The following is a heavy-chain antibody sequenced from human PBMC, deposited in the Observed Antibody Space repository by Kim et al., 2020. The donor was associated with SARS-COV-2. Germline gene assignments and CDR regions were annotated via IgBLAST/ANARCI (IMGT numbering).Heavy chain of an antibody. J-gene: IGHJ5*02. CDR2: IRSRSNTYAT. V-gene: IGHV3-73*01. Sequence: GGSLRLSCAASGLTLSASAIHWVRQASGRGLEWIGHIRSRSNTYATEYAASVRGRFIVSRDDSENTAHLLMNSLKIEDTAIYFCIRHIEYTGPSPWGQGSLVPVSS. CDR3: IRHIEYTGPSP. D-gene: IGHD5-18*01. CDR1: GLTLSASA.